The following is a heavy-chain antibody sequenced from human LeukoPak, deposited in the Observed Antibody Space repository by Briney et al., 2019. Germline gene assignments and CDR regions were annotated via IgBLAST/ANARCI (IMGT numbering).Heavy chain of an antibody. D-gene: IGHD1-1*01. CDR2: IYYSGST. CDR1: GGSISSGDYY. Sequence: SETLSLTCTVSGGSISSGDYYWSWIRQPPGKGLEWIGYIYYSGSTNYNPSLKSRVTISVDTSKNQFSLKLSSVTAADTAVYYCARMLGWKTLDAFDIWGQGTMVTVSS. V-gene: IGHV4-61*08. J-gene: IGHJ3*02. CDR3: ARMLGWKTLDAFDI.